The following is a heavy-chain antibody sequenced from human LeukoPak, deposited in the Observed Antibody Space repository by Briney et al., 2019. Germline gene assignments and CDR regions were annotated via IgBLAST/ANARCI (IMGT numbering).Heavy chain of an antibody. J-gene: IGHJ3*02. CDR1: GYSISSGYY. CDR3: ARHKYSSGWPPEGAFDI. V-gene: IGHV4-38-2*02. D-gene: IGHD6-19*01. CDR2: IYHSGST. Sequence: SETLSLTCTVSGYSISSGYYWGWIRQPPGKGLEWIGSIYHSGSTYYNPSLKSRVTISVDTSKNQFSLKLSSVTAADTAVYYCARHKYSSGWPPEGAFDIWGQGTMVTVSS.